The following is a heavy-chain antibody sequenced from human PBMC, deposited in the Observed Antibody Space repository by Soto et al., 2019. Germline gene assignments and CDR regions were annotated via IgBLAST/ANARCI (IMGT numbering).Heavy chain of an antibody. CDR3: ARPAVNDLDADSSAFDI. Sequence: QVQLVQSGAEVKEPGSSVKVSCKVSGGTFSSQTINWVRQVPGQGLEWMGSVIPIIGEGKYAQSFLGRVTIPADRPTSTAYRELSSLRSEDTAVYYCARPAVNDLDADSSAFDIWGQGTMVTVSS. V-gene: IGHV1-69*02. CDR2: VIPIIGEG. CDR1: GGTFSSQT. J-gene: IGHJ3*02. D-gene: IGHD1-1*01.